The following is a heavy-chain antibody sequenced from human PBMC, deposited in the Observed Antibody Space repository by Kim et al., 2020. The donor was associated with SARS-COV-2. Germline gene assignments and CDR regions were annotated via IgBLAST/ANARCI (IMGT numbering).Heavy chain of an antibody. D-gene: IGHD5-18*01. V-gene: IGHV3-11*06. Sequence: GGSLRLSCAASGFTFSDYYMSWIRQAPGKGLEWVSYISSSTSHTNYAESMKGRFIISRDNAKNSLYLQMNSLRAEDTAVYYCARDSRGYTYGANDYWGQGTLVTVSS. CDR3: ARDSRGYTYGANDY. J-gene: IGHJ4*02. CDR2: ISSSTSHT. CDR1: GFTFSDYY.